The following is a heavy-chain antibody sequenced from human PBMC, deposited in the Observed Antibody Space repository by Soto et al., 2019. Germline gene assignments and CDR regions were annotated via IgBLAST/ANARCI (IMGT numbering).Heavy chain of an antibody. D-gene: IGHD3-10*01. Sequence: GGSLRLSCVASGLTFGSRAMTWVRQAPGEGLQWVSTITDTGGDAKYADSVRGRFVISRKNSKKTLNLQMTSLTAEDTAMYYCARGSTDSYPGSRIFDFWGRGTLVTVSS. J-gene: IGHJ4*02. V-gene: IGHV3-23*01. CDR2: ITDTGGDA. CDR3: ARGSTDSYPGSRIFDF. CDR1: GLTFGSRA.